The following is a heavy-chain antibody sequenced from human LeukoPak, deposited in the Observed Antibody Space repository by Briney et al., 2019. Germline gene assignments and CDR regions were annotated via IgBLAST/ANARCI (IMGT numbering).Heavy chain of an antibody. CDR1: GGSISSYF. Sequence: PSETLSLTCTVSGGSISSYFWSWIRQPPGKGLEWIGHIYYSGSTNYSPSLKSRVTISVDTSKNHFSLKLSSVTPADTAVYYCARDGPIYDGSGQAYGMDVWGQGTTVTVSS. CDR2: IYYSGST. V-gene: IGHV4-59*01. J-gene: IGHJ6*02. D-gene: IGHD3-22*01. CDR3: ARDGPIYDGSGQAYGMDV.